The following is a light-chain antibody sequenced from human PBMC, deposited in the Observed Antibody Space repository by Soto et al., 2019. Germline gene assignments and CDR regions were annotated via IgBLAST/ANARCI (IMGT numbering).Light chain of an antibody. J-gene: IGKJ4*01. V-gene: IGKV3-20*01. CDR3: QQYATSPLT. Sequence: EIVLRQSPGTLSLAPGERATLSCRASQAVRSTYLAWHQQKPGQAPKLLIYATSSRATGIPDRFSGSGSGTDFTLTISRLEPEDFALYYCQQYATSPLTFGGGTKVDI. CDR2: ATS. CDR1: QAVRSTY.